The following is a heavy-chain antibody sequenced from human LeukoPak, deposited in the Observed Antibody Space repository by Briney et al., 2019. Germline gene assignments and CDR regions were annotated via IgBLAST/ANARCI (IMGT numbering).Heavy chain of an antibody. Sequence: SETLSLTCTVSGGSISSGGYYWSWIRQHPGKGLAWIGYIYYSGSTYYNPSLKSRVTISVDTSKNQFSLKLSSVTAADTAVYYCARAAGYSSLFDYWGQGTLVTVSS. CDR3: ARAAGYSSLFDY. V-gene: IGHV4-31*03. D-gene: IGHD6-13*01. J-gene: IGHJ4*02. CDR2: IYYSGST. CDR1: GGSISSGGYY.